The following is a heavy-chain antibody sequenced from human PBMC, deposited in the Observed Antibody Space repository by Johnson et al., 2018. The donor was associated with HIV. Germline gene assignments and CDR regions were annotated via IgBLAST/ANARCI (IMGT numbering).Heavy chain of an antibody. CDR3: ARDRGVTIFAGTIDAFDI. V-gene: IGHV3-11*04. D-gene: IGHD3-3*01. Sequence: QVQLVESGGGLVKPGASLRLSCAASGFTFSAYYMRWIRQAPGKGLEWVSYISSSGSTIYYSDSVKGRFTISRDNAKNSLYLQMNSLRAEDTAVYYCARDRGVTIFAGTIDAFDIWGQGTMVTVSS. CDR1: GFTFSAYY. J-gene: IGHJ3*02. CDR2: ISSSGSTI.